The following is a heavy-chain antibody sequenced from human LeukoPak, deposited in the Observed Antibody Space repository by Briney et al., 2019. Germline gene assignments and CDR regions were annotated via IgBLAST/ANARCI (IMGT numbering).Heavy chain of an antibody. D-gene: IGHD6-19*01. CDR2: IRSKAYGGTT. CDR1: GFTFGGYA. CDR3: TRNKPGLPTVAY. J-gene: IGHJ4*02. V-gene: IGHV3-49*03. Sequence: GGSLRLSCTASGFTFGGYAMGWFRQAPGKGLEWVGFIRSKAYGGTTEYAASVKGRFTISRDDSKSIAYLQMNSLKTEDTAVYYCTRNKPGLPTVAYWGQGTLVTVSS.